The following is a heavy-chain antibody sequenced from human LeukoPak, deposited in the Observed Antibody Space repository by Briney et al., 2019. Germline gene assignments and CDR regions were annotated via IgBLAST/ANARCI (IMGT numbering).Heavy chain of an antibody. J-gene: IGHJ4*02. CDR3: ARGPHREYLEQWLTGQFGY. CDR1: GFTFSSYG. Sequence: GRSLRLSCAASGFTFSSYGMHWVRQAPGKGLEWVAVISYDGSNKYYADSVKGRFTISRDNAKNSLYLQMNSLRAEDTAVYYCARGPHREYLEQWLTGQFGYWGQGTLVTVSS. D-gene: IGHD6-19*01. V-gene: IGHV3-30*03. CDR2: ISYDGSNK.